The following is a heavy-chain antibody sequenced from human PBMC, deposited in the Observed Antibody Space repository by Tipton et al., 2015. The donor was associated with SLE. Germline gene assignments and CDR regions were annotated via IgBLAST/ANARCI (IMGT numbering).Heavy chain of an antibody. D-gene: IGHD6-13*01. V-gene: IGHV4-59*11. J-gene: IGHJ2*01. CDR2: IYYSGST. CDR3: SRRGVLGGYFTPLVYFDL. Sequence: TLSLTCTVSGGSISSHFWSWIWQPPGKGLGWIWYIYYSGSTNYNPSLKSRVTISVDTSKNQFSLKLSSVTAADTAVYYCSRRGVLGGYFTPLVYFDLWGRATL. CDR1: GGSISSHF.